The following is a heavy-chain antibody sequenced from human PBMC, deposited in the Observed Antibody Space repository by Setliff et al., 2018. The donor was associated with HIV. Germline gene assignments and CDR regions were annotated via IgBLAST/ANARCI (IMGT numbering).Heavy chain of an antibody. CDR2: IIPTFTRA. CDR3: ARSVHSLYGDYATYFDP. D-gene: IGHD4-17*01. Sequence: GASVKVSCKASGGTFGRFGISWVRQAPGQGLEWMGGIIPTFTRANYAQKFLARVIITTDKSTSTAFMELTSLTSEDTAVYYCARSVHSLYGDYATYFDPWGQGAQVTVSS. J-gene: IGHJ5*02. CDR1: GGTFGRFG. V-gene: IGHV1-69*05.